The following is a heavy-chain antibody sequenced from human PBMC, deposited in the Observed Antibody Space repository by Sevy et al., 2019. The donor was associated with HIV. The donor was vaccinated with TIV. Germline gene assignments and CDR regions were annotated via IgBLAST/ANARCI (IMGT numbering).Heavy chain of an antibody. CDR1: GFTFSSYW. D-gene: IGHD6-13*01. J-gene: IGHJ5*02. CDR3: ARGGVPIDSSSWYVSDWFDP. CDR2: IKQDGSEK. Sequence: GGSLRLSCAASGFTFSSYWMSWVRQAPGKGLEWVANIKQDGSEKYYVHSVKGRFTISRDNAKNSLYLQMNSLRAEDTAVYYCARGGVPIDSSSWYVSDWFDPWGQGTLVTVSS. V-gene: IGHV3-7*01.